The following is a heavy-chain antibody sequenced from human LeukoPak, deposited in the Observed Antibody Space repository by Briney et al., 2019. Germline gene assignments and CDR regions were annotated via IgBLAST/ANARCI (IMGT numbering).Heavy chain of an antibody. D-gene: IGHD3-3*01. J-gene: IGHJ6*02. CDR1: GGSINSGGYS. CDR3: ARGLGAYYDFWSGLEVGYYYGMDV. CDR2: IFHSGSS. Sequence: PSETLSLTCAVSGGSINSGGYSWSWIRQPPGKGLEWIGYIFHSGSSYYNPSLKSRVTISVDRSRHQFSLKLSSVTAADTAVYYCARGLGAYYDFWSGLEVGYYYGMDVWGQGTTVTVSS. V-gene: IGHV4-30-2*01.